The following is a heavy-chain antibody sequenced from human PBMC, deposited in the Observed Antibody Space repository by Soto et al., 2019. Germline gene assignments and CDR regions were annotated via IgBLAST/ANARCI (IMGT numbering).Heavy chain of an antibody. Sequence: GGSLRLSCAASGFTFSSYAMGWVRQAPGKGLDWVSVISGSGGSTYYADSVKGRFTISRDNSKNTLYLQMNSLRAEDTAVYYCAKGHQWLFNYFDYWGQGTLVTVSS. V-gene: IGHV3-23*01. J-gene: IGHJ4*02. CDR2: ISGSGGST. D-gene: IGHD3-22*01. CDR1: GFTFSSYA. CDR3: AKGHQWLFNYFDY.